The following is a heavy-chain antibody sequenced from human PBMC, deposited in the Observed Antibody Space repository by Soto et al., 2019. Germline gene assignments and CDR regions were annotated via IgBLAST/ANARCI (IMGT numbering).Heavy chain of an antibody. D-gene: IGHD1-26*01. CDR3: TRAAIKGELLDY. V-gene: IGHV3-33*01. Sequence: GGSLRLSCAASGFTFNNYGMHWVRQAPGKGLEWVALIWHDGSNKGYADSVKGRFTISRDNSKNTLNLQMNSLRVGDTAVYYCTRAAIKGELLDYWGQGTQVTVS. CDR2: IWHDGSNK. J-gene: IGHJ4*02. CDR1: GFTFNNYG.